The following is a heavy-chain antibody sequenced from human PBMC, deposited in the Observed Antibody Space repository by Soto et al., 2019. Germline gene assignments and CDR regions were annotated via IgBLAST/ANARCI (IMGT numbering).Heavy chain of an antibody. J-gene: IGHJ6*02. CDR1: GDSVSSSSAA. Sequence: SQTLSLTCDISGDSVSSSSAAWNWIRQSPSRGLEWLGRTYYRSKWIHEYTVSMESRITINPDTTKNQFSLHIYSVTPEDTAVYYCAGVVWFRGMDVWGQGTPVTVSS. V-gene: IGHV6-1*01. D-gene: IGHD3-16*01. CDR3: AGVVWFRGMDV. CDR2: TYYRSKWIH.